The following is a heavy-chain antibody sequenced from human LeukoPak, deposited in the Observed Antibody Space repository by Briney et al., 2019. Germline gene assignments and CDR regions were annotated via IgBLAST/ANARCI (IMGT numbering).Heavy chain of an antibody. V-gene: IGHV3-30-3*01. D-gene: IGHD2-21*02. J-gene: IGHJ4*02. CDR3: ARLGLAYCGGDCRYYFDY. Sequence: GRSLRLTCAASGFTFSSYAMHWVRQAPGKGLEWVAVISYDGSNKYYADSVKGRFTISRDNSKNTLYLQMNSLRAEDTAVYYCARLGLAYCGGDCRYYFDYWGQGTLVTVSS. CDR2: ISYDGSNK. CDR1: GFTFSSYA.